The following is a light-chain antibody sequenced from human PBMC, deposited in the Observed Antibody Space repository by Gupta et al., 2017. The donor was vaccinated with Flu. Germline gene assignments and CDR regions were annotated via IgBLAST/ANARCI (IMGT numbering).Light chain of an antibody. V-gene: IGKV4-1*01. CDR1: QSVLYSSNNKNY. Sequence: DIVMTQSPASLALSLGERATINCKSSQSVLYSSNNKNYLAWYQQKPGQPPKLLIYWASTRESGVPDRFSGSGSGTDFTLTISSLQAEDVAVYYCQQYYRTHTGTFGQGTKVEIK. CDR2: WAS. J-gene: IGKJ1*01. CDR3: QQYYRTHTGT.